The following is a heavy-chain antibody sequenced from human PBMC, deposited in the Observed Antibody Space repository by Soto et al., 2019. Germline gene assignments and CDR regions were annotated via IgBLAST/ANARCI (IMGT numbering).Heavy chain of an antibody. D-gene: IGHD3-10*01. CDR2: IYHSGST. J-gene: IGHJ6*02. CDR1: GGSISSGGYS. CDR3: AREVVRGYYYYGMDV. Sequence: PSETLSLTCAVSGGSISSGGYSWSWIRQPPGKGLEWIGYIYHSGSTYYNPSLKSRVTISVDRSKNQFSLKLSSVTAADTAVYYCAREVVRGYYYYGMDVWGQGTTVTSP. V-gene: IGHV4-30-2*01.